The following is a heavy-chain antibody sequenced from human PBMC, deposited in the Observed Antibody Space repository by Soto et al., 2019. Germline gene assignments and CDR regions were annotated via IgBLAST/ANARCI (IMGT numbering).Heavy chain of an antibody. Sequence: QVQLVQSGTEVKKPGASVKVSCKASGYTFTSFGITWVRQAPGQGLEWMGWISAYNGNTNYAKSRQGRVTMTTDTSTSTAYMEMRRLRSDDTAVYYCARDRGVILTALSPDYWGQGTLVTVSS. CDR3: ARDRGVILTALSPDY. J-gene: IGHJ4*02. D-gene: IGHD3-10*01. CDR2: ISAYNGNT. V-gene: IGHV1-18*01. CDR1: GYTFTSFG.